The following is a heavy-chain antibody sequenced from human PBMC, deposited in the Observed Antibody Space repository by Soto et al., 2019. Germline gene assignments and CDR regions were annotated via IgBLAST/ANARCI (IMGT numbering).Heavy chain of an antibody. CDR3: ARGGYFDSSGYLGY. D-gene: IGHD3-22*01. Sequence: QVQLVQSGAEVKKPGASVRVSCKASGYTFTSYGMNWVRQAPGRRLEWMGWINPGNGKTKYSQKVQGRLIITRDTSASTAYMQLSSLTSEDPAIYYCARGGYFDSSGYLGYWGQGTLVTVSS. CDR1: GYTFTSYG. J-gene: IGHJ4*02. CDR2: INPGNGKT. V-gene: IGHV1-3*01.